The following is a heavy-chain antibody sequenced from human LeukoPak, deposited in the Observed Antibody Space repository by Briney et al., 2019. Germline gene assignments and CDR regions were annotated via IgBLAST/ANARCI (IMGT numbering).Heavy chain of an antibody. J-gene: IGHJ4*02. CDR2: ISGSGGRT. V-gene: IGHV3-23*01. CDR3: AKVETWAGYCSSTSCYVDYFDY. Sequence: PSETLSLTCTVSGGSISSYYWSWVRQAPGKGLEWVSGISGSGGRTHYADSVKGRFTISRDNSKNTLYLQMNSLRAEDTAVYYCAKVETWAGYCSSTSCYVDYFDYWGQGTLVTVSS. CDR1: GGSISSYY. D-gene: IGHD2-2*03.